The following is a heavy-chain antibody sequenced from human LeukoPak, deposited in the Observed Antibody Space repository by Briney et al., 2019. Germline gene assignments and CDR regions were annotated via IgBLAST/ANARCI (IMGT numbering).Heavy chain of an antibody. CDR2: IYPDDSNT. D-gene: IGHD6-13*01. Sequence: GESLKISCQGSGYNFPIYWIGWVRQMPGQGLEWMGIIYPDDSNTIYGPSFQGQVTISADKSINTAYLEWSSLKASDTAIYYCARQGAAGKYYYYYMDVWGKGTTVTVPS. CDR1: GYNFPIYW. J-gene: IGHJ6*03. V-gene: IGHV5-51*01. CDR3: ARQGAAGKYYYYYMDV.